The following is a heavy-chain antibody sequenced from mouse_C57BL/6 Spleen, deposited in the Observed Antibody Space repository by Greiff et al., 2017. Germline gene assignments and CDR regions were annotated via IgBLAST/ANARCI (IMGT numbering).Heavy chain of an antibody. CDR3: AGPLAYPDY. D-gene: IGHD2-10*01. CDR2: INPSSGYT. J-gene: IGHJ2*01. Sequence: QVQLLQSGAELAKPGASVKLSCKASGYTFTSYWMHWVQQRPGQGLEWIGYINPSSGYTKYNQKVKDKATLTADKSSSTAYMQMSSLTYEDSAVYYCAGPLAYPDYWGQGTTLTVSS. V-gene: IGHV1-7*01. CDR1: GYTFTSYW.